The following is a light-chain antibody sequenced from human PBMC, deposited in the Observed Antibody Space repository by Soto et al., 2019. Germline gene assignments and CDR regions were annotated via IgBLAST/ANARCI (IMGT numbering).Light chain of an antibody. CDR2: AAS. J-gene: IGKJ5*01. CDR3: QQSYSTIT. V-gene: IGKV1-39*01. Sequence: DIQMTQSPSTLSASVGDRVTITCRASQSISTWLAWYQQEPGKAPKLLIYAASSLQSGVPSRFSGSGSGTDFTLTISSLQPEDFATYYCQQSYSTITFGQGTLLEIK. CDR1: QSISTW.